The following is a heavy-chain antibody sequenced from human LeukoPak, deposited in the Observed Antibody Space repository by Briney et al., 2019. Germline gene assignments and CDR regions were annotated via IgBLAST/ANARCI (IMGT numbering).Heavy chain of an antibody. CDR2: IIPILGIA. Sequence: SVKVSCKASVGTFSSYTIRWVRQAPGQGLEWMGRIIPILGIANYAQKFQGRVTITADKSTSTPYIELSSLRSEDTAVSSCARAPPDDFWNNYLDVWGKGTTVTVSS. J-gene: IGHJ6*03. CDR1: VGTFSSYT. V-gene: IGHV1-69*02. D-gene: IGHD3-3*01. CDR3: ARAPPDDFWNNYLDV.